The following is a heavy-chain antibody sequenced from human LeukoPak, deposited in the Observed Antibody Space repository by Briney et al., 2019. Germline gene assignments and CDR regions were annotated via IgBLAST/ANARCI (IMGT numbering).Heavy chain of an antibody. CDR2: IYYSGST. J-gene: IGHJ4*02. CDR1: GGSISSSSYY. D-gene: IGHD2-2*01. Sequence: SETLSLTCTVSGGSISSSSYYWGWIRQPPGKGLEWIGSIYYSGSTYYNPSLKSRVTISVDTSKNQFSLKLSSVTAADTAVYYCARGDIVVVPAAVWGQGTLVTVSS. V-gene: IGHV4-39*07. CDR3: ARGDIVVVPAAV.